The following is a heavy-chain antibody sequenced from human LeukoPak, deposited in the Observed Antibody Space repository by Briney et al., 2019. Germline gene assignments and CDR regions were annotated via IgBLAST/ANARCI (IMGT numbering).Heavy chain of an antibody. CDR3: ARPYDTRGYFPDY. V-gene: IGHV3-53*01. CDR1: GFTVSSNY. CDR2: IYDSGTT. J-gene: IGHJ4*02. Sequence: GGSLRLSCATSGFTVSSNYMSWVRQAPGKGLEWVSVIYDSGTTYYADSVKGRFLIFRDTSKNTVDLQMNSLGAEDTAVYYCARPYDTRGYFPDYWGQGTLVTVSS. D-gene: IGHD3-22*01.